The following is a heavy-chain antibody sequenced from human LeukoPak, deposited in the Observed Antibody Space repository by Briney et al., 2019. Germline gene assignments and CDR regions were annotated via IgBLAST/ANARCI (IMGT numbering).Heavy chain of an antibody. CDR3: ARDSGYSGYALDL. J-gene: IGHJ5*02. D-gene: IGHD5-12*01. Sequence: PGGSLRLSCAASGFSVSNNYMSWVRQAAGKGVEWVSMIYSGEKTYYLDSVKGRFTISRDNSKNKLYPQMYSLRAEDTAVYYCARDSGYSGYALDLWGQGNLVTVSS. CDR2: IYSGEKT. V-gene: IGHV3-66*01. CDR1: GFSVSNNY.